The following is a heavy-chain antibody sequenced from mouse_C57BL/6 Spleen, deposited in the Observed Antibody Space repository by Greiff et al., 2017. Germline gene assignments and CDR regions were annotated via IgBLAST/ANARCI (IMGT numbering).Heavy chain of an antibody. V-gene: IGHV5-9-1*02. CDR2: ISSGGDYI. CDR1: GFTFSSYA. CDR3: TRDQTYYFDY. J-gene: IGHJ2*01. Sequence: EVQRVESGAGLVKPGGSLKLSCAASGFTFSSYAMSWVRQTPAKRLEWVAYISSGGDYIYYADTVKGRFTISRDNARNTLYLQMSSLKSEDTAMYYCTRDQTYYFDYWGQGTTLTVSS.